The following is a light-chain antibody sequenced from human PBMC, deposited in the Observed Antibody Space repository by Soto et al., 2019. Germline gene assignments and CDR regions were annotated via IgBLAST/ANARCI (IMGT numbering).Light chain of an antibody. V-gene: IGLV2-8*01. CDR2: EVN. J-gene: IGLJ1*01. Sequence: SALTQPPSASGSPGQSVAISCTGTSSDAGGYSYVSWYQQHPGKAPKLMIYEVNKRPSGVPDRFSGSKSGNTASLTVSGLQAEDEADYYCSSYAGSSNVFGTGTKVTVL. CDR3: SSYAGSSNV. CDR1: SSDAGGYSY.